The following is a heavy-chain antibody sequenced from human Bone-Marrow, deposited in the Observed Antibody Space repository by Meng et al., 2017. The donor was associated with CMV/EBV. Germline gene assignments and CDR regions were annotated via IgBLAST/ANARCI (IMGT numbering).Heavy chain of an antibody. Sequence: GGSLRLSCAASGFTFSSYSMNWVRQAPGKGLEWVSSISSSSSYIYYADSVKGRFTISRDNAKNSLYLQMNSLRAEDTAVYYCTTDRREAAPRHWRFNIDYWGQGTLVTVSS. D-gene: IGHD2-15*01. V-gene: IGHV3-21*03. CDR3: TTDRREAAPRHWRFNIDY. CDR2: ISSSSSYI. CDR1: GFTFSSYS. J-gene: IGHJ4*02.